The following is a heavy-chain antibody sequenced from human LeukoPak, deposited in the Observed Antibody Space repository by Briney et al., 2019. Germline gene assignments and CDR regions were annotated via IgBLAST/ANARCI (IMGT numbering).Heavy chain of an antibody. D-gene: IGHD6-19*01. CDR2: ISAYNGNT. CDR1: GYTFTSYG. CDR3: ARALSPGIAVAGPFDY. Sequence: ASVKVSCKASGYTFTSYGISWVRQAPGQGLEWMGWISAYNGNTNYAQKLQGRVTMTTDTSTSTAYMELRSLRSDDTAVYYCARALSPGIAVAGPFDYWGQGTLVTVSS. J-gene: IGHJ4*02. V-gene: IGHV1-18*01.